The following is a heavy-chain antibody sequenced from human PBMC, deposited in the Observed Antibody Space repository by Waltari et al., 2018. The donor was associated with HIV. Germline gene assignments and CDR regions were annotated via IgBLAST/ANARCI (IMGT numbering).Heavy chain of an antibody. V-gene: IGHV3-66*01. CDR3: ARSKAAVTSGHDAFDI. Sequence: EVQLVESGGGLVQPGGSLRLSCAASGFTVSSNYMSWVRQAPGKGLEWVSVLYSGGSTYYADSVKGRFTISRDNSKNTLYLQMNSLRAEDTAVYYCARSKAAVTSGHDAFDIWGQGTMVTVSS. D-gene: IGHD5-18*01. CDR2: LYSGGST. J-gene: IGHJ3*02. CDR1: GFTVSSNY.